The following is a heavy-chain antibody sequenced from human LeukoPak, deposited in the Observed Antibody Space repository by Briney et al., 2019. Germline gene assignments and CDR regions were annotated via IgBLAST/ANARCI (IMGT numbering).Heavy chain of an antibody. CDR3: ARARESMRTAGSFFDF. J-gene: IGHJ4*02. CDR2: IYHSGHT. V-gene: IGHV4-30-2*01. CDR1: GDSISSGDYS. Sequence: SETLSLTCGVSGDSISSGDYSWSWIRQPPGNGLEWIGYIYHSGHTNYNPSLKSRISISVDRSKNQFSLKLRSVTAADTAVYYCARARESMRTAGSFFDFWGQGILVTVTS. D-gene: IGHD6-19*01.